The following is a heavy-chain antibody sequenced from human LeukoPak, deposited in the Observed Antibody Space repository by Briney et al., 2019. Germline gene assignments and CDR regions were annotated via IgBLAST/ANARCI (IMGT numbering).Heavy chain of an antibody. CDR3: ARHSAPTTFGGVIVPSHYFDY. J-gene: IGHJ4*02. Sequence: SETLSLTCTVSGGSISSSSYYWGWIRQPPGKGLEWIGSIYYSGSTYYNPSLKSRVTISVDTSKNQFSLKLSSVTAADTAVYYCARHSAPTTFGGVIVPSHYFDYWGQGTLVTVSS. CDR2: IYYSGST. CDR1: GGSISSSSYY. D-gene: IGHD3-16*02. V-gene: IGHV4-39*01.